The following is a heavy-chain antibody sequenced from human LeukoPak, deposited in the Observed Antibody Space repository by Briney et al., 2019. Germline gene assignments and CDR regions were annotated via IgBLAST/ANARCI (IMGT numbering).Heavy chain of an antibody. CDR1: GFTFSSYA. J-gene: IGHJ4*02. D-gene: IGHD3-22*01. CDR2: ISGSGGST. CDR3: AKVPSPYYYDSSGYYLFDY. V-gene: IGHV3-23*01. Sequence: GGSLRLSCAAPGFTFSSYAMSWVRQAPGKGLEWVSAISGSGGSTYYADSVKGRFTISRDNSKNTLYLQMNSLRAEDTAVYYCAKVPSPYYYDSSGYYLFDYWGQGTLVTVSS.